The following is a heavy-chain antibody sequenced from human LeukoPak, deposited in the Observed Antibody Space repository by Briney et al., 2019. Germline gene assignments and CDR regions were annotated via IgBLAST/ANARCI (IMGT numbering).Heavy chain of an antibody. D-gene: IGHD3-16*01. CDR2: IKSKTHGGTT. V-gene: IGHV3-15*01. CDR3: TASYAPGVDY. Sequence: GGSLRLSCAASGFTFDDYGMTWVRQAPGEGLEWVGRIKSKTHGGTTDYAAPVKGRFTISRDDSKNTLYLQMNSLKTEDTAVYYCTASYAPGVDYWGQGTLVTVSS. CDR1: GFTFDDYG. J-gene: IGHJ4*02.